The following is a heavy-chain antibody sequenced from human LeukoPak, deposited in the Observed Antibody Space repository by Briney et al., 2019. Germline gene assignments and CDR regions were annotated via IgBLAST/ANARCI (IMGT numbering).Heavy chain of an antibody. CDR2: INHSGST. CDR3: ARTSVTKSVWGTFGSI. D-gene: IGHD3-16*01. Sequence: SETLSLTCAVYGGSFSDYYWSWIRQPPGKGLEWIGEINHSGSTNYNPSLKSRVTISVDTSKNQFSLKLSSVTAADTAVYYCARTSVTKSVWGTFGSIWGQGTMVTVSS. J-gene: IGHJ3*02. CDR1: GGSFSDYY. V-gene: IGHV4-34*01.